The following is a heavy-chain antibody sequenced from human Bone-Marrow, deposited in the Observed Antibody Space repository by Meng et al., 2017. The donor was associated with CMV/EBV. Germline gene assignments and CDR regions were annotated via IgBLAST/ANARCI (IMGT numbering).Heavy chain of an antibody. CDR3: ARGLTSSIAARPNNWFDP. CDR2: IYYSGST. V-gene: IGHV4-39*01. J-gene: IGHJ5*02. CDR1: GGSISSSSHY. D-gene: IGHD6-6*01. Sequence: SETLSLTCTVSGGSISSSSHYWGWIRQPPGKGLEWIGSIYYSGSTYYNPSLKSRVTISVDTSKNQFSLKLSSVTAADTAVYYCARGLTSSIAARPNNWFDPWGQGTLVTVSS.